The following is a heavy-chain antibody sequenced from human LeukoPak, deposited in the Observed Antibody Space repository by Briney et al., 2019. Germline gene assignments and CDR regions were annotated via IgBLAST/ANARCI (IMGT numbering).Heavy chain of an antibody. D-gene: IGHD2-2*01. J-gene: IGHJ4*02. CDR2: ISGSSYYI. V-gene: IGHV3-21*04. CDR3: AKAPTVVVPAAPFDY. CDR1: GFTFSSYA. Sequence: PGGSLRLSCAASGFTFSSYAMNWVRQAPGKGLEWVSSISGSSYYIYYADSVKGRFTISRDNAKNSLYLQMNSLRAEDTAVYYCAKAPTVVVPAAPFDYWGQGTLVTVSS.